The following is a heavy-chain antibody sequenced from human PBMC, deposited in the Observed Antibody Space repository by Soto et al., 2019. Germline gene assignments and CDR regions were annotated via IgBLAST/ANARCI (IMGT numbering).Heavy chain of an antibody. CDR3: ARAGQLEPFDY. CDR1: GDSINNYY. CDR2: IYHSGST. Sequence: SETLSLTCTVSGDSINNYYWSWIRQPPGKGLEWIGYIYHSGSTDYNPSLKSRVTISVDPSKTQFSLRLSSVTAADTAVYYCARAGQLEPFDYWGQGTLVTVSS. J-gene: IGHJ4*02. D-gene: IGHD1-1*01. V-gene: IGHV4-59*01.